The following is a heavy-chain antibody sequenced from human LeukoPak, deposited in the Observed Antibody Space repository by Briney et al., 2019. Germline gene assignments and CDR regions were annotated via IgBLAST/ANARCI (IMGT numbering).Heavy chain of an antibody. CDR1: GYSFTSYD. D-gene: IGHD3-10*01. V-gene: IGHV1-8*01. J-gene: IGHJ3*02. CDR3: ARVRSTDAFDI. CDR2: MNPNSGNT. Sequence: ASAKVSCKASGYSFTSYDINWVRQATGQGLEWMGWMNPNSGNTGYAQKFQGRVTMTRNTSISTAYMELSSLRSEDTAVYYCARVRSTDAFDIWGQGTMVTVSS.